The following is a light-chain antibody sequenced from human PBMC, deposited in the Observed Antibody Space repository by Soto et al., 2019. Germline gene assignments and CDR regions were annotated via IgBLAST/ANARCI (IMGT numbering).Light chain of an antibody. CDR2: DIS. V-gene: IGKV3-20*01. Sequence: EIVWTQSPGTLSLSPGDTATLSCRASQSLSSNYLAWYQQRPGQAPKLLIYDISSRATGITDRFSGSGSGTDFTLTITRLDTEDFAVYYCQQYGGSMTFGQGTRLEIE. CDR3: QQYGGSMT. J-gene: IGKJ5*01. CDR1: QSLSSNY.